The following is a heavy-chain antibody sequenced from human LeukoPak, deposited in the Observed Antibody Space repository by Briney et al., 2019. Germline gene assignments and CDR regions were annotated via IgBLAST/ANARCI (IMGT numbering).Heavy chain of an antibody. Sequence: GGSLRLPCAASGFTFSSYAMHWVRQAPGKGLEWVAVISYDGSNKYYADSVKGRFTISRDNSKNTLYLQMNSLRAEDTAVYYCARVGAAGWSYFDYWGQGTLVTVSS. V-gene: IGHV3-30-3*01. CDR1: GFTFSSYA. CDR2: ISYDGSNK. J-gene: IGHJ4*02. CDR3: ARVGAAGWSYFDY. D-gene: IGHD6-13*01.